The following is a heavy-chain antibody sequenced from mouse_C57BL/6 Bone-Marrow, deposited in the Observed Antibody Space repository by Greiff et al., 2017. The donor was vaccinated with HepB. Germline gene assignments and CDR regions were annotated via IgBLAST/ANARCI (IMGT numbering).Heavy chain of an antibody. D-gene: IGHD2-4*01. CDR1: GFTFSDYG. V-gene: IGHV5-17*01. Sequence: EVQLQESGGGLVKPGGSLKLSCAASGFTFSDYGMHWVRQAPEKGLEWVAYISSGSSTLYYADTVKGRFTISRDNAKNTLFLQMTSLRSEDTAMYYCARDDYDVEAYCGQGTLVTVSA. CDR2: ISSGSSTL. J-gene: IGHJ3*01. CDR3: ARDDYDVEAY.